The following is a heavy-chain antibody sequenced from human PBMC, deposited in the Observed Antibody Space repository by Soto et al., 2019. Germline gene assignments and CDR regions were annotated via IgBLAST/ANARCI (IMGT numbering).Heavy chain of an antibody. V-gene: IGHV1-69*02. CDR2: IIPILGIA. Sequence: GASVKVSCKASGGTFSSYTISWVRQAPGQGLEWMGRIIPILGIANYAQKFQGRVTITADKSTSTAYMELSSLRSEDTAVYYCAGYYYDSSGYRPNWGQGTLVTVSS. CDR3: AGYYYDSSGYRPN. D-gene: IGHD3-22*01. CDR1: GGTFSSYT. J-gene: IGHJ4*02.